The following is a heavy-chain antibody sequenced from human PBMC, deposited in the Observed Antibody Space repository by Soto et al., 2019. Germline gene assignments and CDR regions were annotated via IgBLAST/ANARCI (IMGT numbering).Heavy chain of an antibody. V-gene: IGHV3-23*01. D-gene: IGHD6-13*01. CDR2: ISGSGGNT. J-gene: IGHJ5*02. CDR1: GFTFSRYA. Sequence: EVQLLESGGGLVQPGGSLRLSCAVSGFTFSRYAMSWVRQAPGKGLEWVSAISGSGGNTYYADSVKGRFTISRDNYKNTLYLQMNSLRAEDTALYYCARQQLLRGGWFDPWGQGTLVTVSS. CDR3: ARQQLLRGGWFDP.